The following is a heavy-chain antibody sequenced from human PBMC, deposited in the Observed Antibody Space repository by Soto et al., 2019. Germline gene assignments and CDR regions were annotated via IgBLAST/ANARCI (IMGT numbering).Heavy chain of an antibody. CDR2: IYHSGST. CDR3: AGILSHYDFWSGYRYYFDY. V-gene: IGHV4-4*02. D-gene: IGHD3-3*01. Sequence: PSETLSLTCAVSGGSISSSNWRSWVRQPPGKGLEWIGEIYHSGSTNYNPSLKSRVTISVDKSKNQFSLKLSSVTAADTAVYYCAGILSHYDFWSGYRYYFDYWGQGTLVTVSS. CDR1: GGSISSSNW. J-gene: IGHJ4*02.